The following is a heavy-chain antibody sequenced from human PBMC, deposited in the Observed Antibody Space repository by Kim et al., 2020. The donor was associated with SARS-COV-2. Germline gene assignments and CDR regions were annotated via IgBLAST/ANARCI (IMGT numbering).Heavy chain of an antibody. D-gene: IGHD3-22*01. V-gene: IGHV3-64D*06. Sequence: AASVKGRFTISRDNSKNTLYLQMSSLKPEDTAVYYCVKLYNSSCLGSCDFWGQGTMVTVSS. CDR3: VKLYNSSCLGSCDF. J-gene: IGHJ4*02.